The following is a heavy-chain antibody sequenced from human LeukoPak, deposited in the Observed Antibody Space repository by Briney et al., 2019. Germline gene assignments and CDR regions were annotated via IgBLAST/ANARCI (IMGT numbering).Heavy chain of an antibody. CDR2: IRSKAYGGTT. D-gene: IGHD3-10*01. V-gene: IGHV3-49*03. J-gene: IGHJ4*02. CDR1: GFTFGDYA. CDR3: TRDLENRILGVLLWFGEEDY. Sequence: PGRSLRLSCTASGFTFGDYAMSWFRQAPGKGLEWVGFIRSKAYGGTTEYAASVKGRFTISRDDSKSIAYLQMNSLKTEDTAVYYCTRDLENRILGVLLWFGEEDYWGQGTLVTVSS.